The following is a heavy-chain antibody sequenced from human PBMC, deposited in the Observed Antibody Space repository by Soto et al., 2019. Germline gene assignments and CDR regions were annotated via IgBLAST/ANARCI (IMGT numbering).Heavy chain of an antibody. CDR3: AGDLISMVRALLKDY. D-gene: IGHD3-10*01. CDR2: ISTYKGNP. V-gene: IGHV1-18*01. CDR1: GYTFTSYG. J-gene: IGHJ4*02. Sequence: QVQLVQSGGEVKKPGASVTVSCKASGYTFTSYGISWVRQAPGQGLEWMGWISTYKGNPYYAQKFQDRVTMTTDTSTSTAYMELRGLRSDDTALYYCAGDLISMVRALLKDYWGQGTLVTVSS.